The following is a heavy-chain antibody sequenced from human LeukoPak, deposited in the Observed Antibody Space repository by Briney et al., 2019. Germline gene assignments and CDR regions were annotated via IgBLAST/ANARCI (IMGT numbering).Heavy chain of an antibody. CDR3: ASSYYDILTGYPPLFDY. Sequence: PSETLSLTCTVSGGSISSSSYYWGWIRQPPGKGLEWIGCIYYSGSTYYNPSLKSRVTISVDTSKNQFSLKLSSVTAADTAVYYCASSYYDILTGYPPLFDYWGQGTLVTVSS. J-gene: IGHJ4*02. D-gene: IGHD3-9*01. V-gene: IGHV4-39*01. CDR1: GGSISSSSYY. CDR2: IYYSGST.